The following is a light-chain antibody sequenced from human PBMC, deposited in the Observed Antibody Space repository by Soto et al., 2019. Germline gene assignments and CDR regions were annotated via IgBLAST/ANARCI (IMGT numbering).Light chain of an antibody. CDR2: DNN. CDR1: SSNIGSNS. CDR3: GTRDSSLSAVV. V-gene: IGLV1-51*01. J-gene: IGLJ2*01. Sequence: QSVLTQPPSVSAAPGQKVTISCSGSSSNIGSNSVSWYHQLPGTAPKVLIYDNNKRPSGIPDRFSGSKSGTSATLGITGLQTGDEAVYYCGTRDSSLSAVVLGGGTKLTVL.